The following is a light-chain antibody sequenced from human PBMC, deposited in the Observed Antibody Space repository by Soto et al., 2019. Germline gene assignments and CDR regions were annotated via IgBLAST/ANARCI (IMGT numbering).Light chain of an antibody. CDR3: QQYYSTPWT. Sequence: EVVMTQSPATLSVSLGERATLSCRASQSVNSKLAWYQQKPGQAPRLLIYGASTRATGIPARFSGSGSGTEFTLTISSLQSGDVAVYYCQQYYSTPWTFGQGTKVEIK. J-gene: IGKJ1*01. CDR1: QSVNSK. CDR2: GAS. V-gene: IGKV3-15*01.